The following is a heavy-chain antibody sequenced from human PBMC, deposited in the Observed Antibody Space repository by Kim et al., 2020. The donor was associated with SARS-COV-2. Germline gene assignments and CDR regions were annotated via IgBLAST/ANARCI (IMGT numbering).Heavy chain of an antibody. CDR2: IYYSGST. V-gene: IGHV4-39*01. J-gene: IGHJ6*02. D-gene: IGHD6-19*01. CDR1: GGSISSSSYY. Sequence: SETLSLTCTVSGGSISSSSYYWGWIRQPPGKGLEWIGSIYYSGSTYYNPSLKSRVTISVDTSKNQFSLKLSSVTAADTAVYYCARSLPYSSGWYGRYYYYYYGMDVWGQGTTVTVSS. CDR3: ARSLPYSSGWYGRYYYYYYGMDV.